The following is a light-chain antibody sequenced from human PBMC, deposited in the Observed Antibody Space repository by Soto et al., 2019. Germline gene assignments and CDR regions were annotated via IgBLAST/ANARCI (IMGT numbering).Light chain of an antibody. CDR2: DVT. Sequence: QSALTQPASVSASAGQSITISCTGTSSDVETYKYVSWYQQRAGKLPKLILYDVTDRPSGFSPRFSGSKSGNTASLTISGLQPEDEADYYCSSYVSKNSLMFGGGTKLTVL. CDR1: SSDVETYKY. V-gene: IGLV2-14*03. J-gene: IGLJ3*02. CDR3: SSYVSKNSLM.